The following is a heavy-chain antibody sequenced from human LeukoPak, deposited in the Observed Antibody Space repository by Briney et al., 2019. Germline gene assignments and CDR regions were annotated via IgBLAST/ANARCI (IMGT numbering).Heavy chain of an antibody. Sequence: GESLKISCKGSGYSFTSYWIGWVRQMPGKGLEWMGIIYPNDSDTRYSPSFQGQVTISADKSISTAYLQWSSLKASDTAMYYCARQPTSMVRGIIITDYYFDYWGQGTLVAVSS. CDR3: ARQPTSMVRGIIITDYYFDY. J-gene: IGHJ4*02. D-gene: IGHD3-10*01. V-gene: IGHV5-51*01. CDR1: GYSFTSYW. CDR2: IYPNDSDT.